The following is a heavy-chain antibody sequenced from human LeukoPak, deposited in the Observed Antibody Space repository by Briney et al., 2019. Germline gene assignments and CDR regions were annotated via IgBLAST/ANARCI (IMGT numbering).Heavy chain of an antibody. CDR3: ARESRAGYYDSSGYYFFDY. CDR1: GFSFSTYS. V-gene: IGHV3-21*04. CDR2: ISSSSGDI. Sequence: GGSLRLSCAASGFSFSTYSMNWVRQAPGKGPEWVSSISSSSGDIYYGDSVKGRFTISRDNAKNSLYLQMNSLRAEDTAVYYCARESRAGYYDSSGYYFFDYWGQGTLVTVSS. J-gene: IGHJ4*02. D-gene: IGHD3-22*01.